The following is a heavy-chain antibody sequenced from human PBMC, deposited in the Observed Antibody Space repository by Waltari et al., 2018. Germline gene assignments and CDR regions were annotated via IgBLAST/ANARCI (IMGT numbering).Heavy chain of an antibody. Sequence: EVQLLESGGGLVQPGGSLRLSCAASGFSFGGFGRNWVRQAPGKGLEGVSGGSGSGATTYYADSVRGRFTVSRDNNRDTVDLQMNSLRAEDTAVYYCVKAFRGYSGSYFDIWGRGTLVAVSA. V-gene: IGHV3-23*01. CDR3: VKAFRGYSGSYFDI. D-gene: IGHD5-12*01. CDR1: GFSFGGFG. J-gene: IGHJ4*02. CDR2: GSGSGATT.